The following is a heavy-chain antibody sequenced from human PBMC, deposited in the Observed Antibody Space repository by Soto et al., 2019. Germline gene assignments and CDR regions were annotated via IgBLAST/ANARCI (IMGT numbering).Heavy chain of an antibody. CDR1: GGSISSGGYY. CDR2: IYYSGST. Sequence: SETLSLTCTVSGGSISSGGYYWSWIRQHPGKGLEWIGYIYYSGSTYYNPSLKSRVTISVDTSKNQFSLKLSSVTAADTAVYYCARVMVATRRTGPSYYFDYWGQGTLVTVSS. V-gene: IGHV4-31*03. CDR3: ARVMVATRRTGPSYYFDY. D-gene: IGHD5-12*01. J-gene: IGHJ4*02.